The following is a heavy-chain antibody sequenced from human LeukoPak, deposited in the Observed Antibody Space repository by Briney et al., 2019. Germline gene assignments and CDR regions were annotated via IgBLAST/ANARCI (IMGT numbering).Heavy chain of an antibody. Sequence: SETLSLTCTVSGGSISSYYWSWIRQPPGKGLEWIGYIFYSGSTNYNPSLKSRVTISVDTSKNQFSLKLSSVTAADTAVYYCARAPLRYFDWSSLHYFDCWGQGTLVTVSS. D-gene: IGHD3-9*01. V-gene: IGHV4-59*01. J-gene: IGHJ4*02. CDR3: ARAPLRYFDWSSLHYFDC. CDR1: GGSISSYY. CDR2: IFYSGST.